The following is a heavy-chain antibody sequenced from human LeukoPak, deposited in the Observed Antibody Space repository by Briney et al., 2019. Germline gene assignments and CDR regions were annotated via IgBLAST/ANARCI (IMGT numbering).Heavy chain of an antibody. D-gene: IGHD2-2*02. CDR2: INPNSGGT. J-gene: IGHJ6*03. V-gene: IGHV1-2*02. CDR3: ARASLVPAAIRAHYYYYMDV. Sequence: GASVKASCKASGYTFTGYYMHWVRRAPGQGLEWMGWINPNSGGTNYAQKFQGRVTMTRDTSISTAYMELSRLRSDDTAVYYCARASLVPAAIRAHYYYYMDVWGKGTTVTVSS. CDR1: GYTFTGYY.